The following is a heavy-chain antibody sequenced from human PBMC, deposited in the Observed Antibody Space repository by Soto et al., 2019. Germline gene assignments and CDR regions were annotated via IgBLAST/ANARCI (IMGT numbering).Heavy chain of an antibody. Sequence: GGSLRLSCAASGFIFSSYAMSWVRQAPGRGLEWVSYISGSSTIYYADSVKGRFTISRDNAKNSLYLQMNSLRAEDTAVYYCASFRDYWGQGTLVTVSS. CDR2: ISGSSTI. CDR3: ASFRDY. CDR1: GFIFSSYA. V-gene: IGHV3-48*01. J-gene: IGHJ4*02.